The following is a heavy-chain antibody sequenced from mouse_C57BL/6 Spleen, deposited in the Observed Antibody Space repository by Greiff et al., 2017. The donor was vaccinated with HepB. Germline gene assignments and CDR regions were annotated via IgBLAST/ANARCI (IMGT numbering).Heavy chain of an antibody. Sequence: VKLQESGAELVKPGASVKISCKASGYAFSSYWMNWVKQRPGKGLEWIGQIYPGDGDTNYNGKFKGKATLTADKSSSTAYMQLSSLTSEDSAVYFCARSGTVVGNYFDYWGQGTTLTVSS. V-gene: IGHV1-80*01. CDR1: GYAFSSYW. J-gene: IGHJ2*01. CDR3: ARSGTVVGNYFDY. D-gene: IGHD1-1*01. CDR2: IYPGDGDT.